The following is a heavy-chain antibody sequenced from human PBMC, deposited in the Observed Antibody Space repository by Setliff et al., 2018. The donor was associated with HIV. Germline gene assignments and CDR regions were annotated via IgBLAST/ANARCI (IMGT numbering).Heavy chain of an antibody. CDR2: VFPAESSV. Sequence: GESLKISCKGSQFRFGNYWVAWVRQMSGRGLEWMGTVFPAESSVKYSPSFQGQVTISADMSISTAYLHWSSLRASDSAMYYCAMMEMGPTSYYMDVWGKGTTVTVSS. V-gene: IGHV5-51*01. D-gene: IGHD1-1*01. CDR1: QFRFGNYW. CDR3: AMMEMGPTSYYMDV. J-gene: IGHJ6*03.